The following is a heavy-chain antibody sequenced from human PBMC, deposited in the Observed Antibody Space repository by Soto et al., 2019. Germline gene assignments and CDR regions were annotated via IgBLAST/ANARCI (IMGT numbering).Heavy chain of an antibody. J-gene: IGHJ6*01. CDR1: GFTFSSYG. CDR3: AKGGGGVDYDGMDV. CDR2: ISYDGSKK. Sequence: QVQLVESGGGVVQPGRSLRLSCAASGFTFSSYGMHWVRQAPGKGLEWVAVISYDGSKKYYADSVKGRFTISRDNSKNTLYLQMNSLRAEDTAVYDCAKGGGGVDYDGMDVW. D-gene: IGHD3-16*01. V-gene: IGHV3-30*18.